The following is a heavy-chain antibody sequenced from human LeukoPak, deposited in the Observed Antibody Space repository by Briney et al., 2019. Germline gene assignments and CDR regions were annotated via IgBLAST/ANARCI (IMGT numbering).Heavy chain of an antibody. J-gene: IGHJ3*02. Sequence: SETLSLTCTVYGGSFSGYYWSWIRQPPGKGLEWIGEINHSGSTNYNPSLKSRVTISVDTSKNQFPLKLSSVTAADTAVYYCARGRRNHYYDSSGYFAFDIWGQGTMVTVSS. CDR3: ARGRRNHYYDSSGYFAFDI. D-gene: IGHD3-22*01. CDR1: GGSFSGYY. CDR2: INHSGST. V-gene: IGHV4-34*01.